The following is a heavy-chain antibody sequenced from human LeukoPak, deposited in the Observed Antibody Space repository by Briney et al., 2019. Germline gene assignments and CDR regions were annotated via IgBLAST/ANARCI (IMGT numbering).Heavy chain of an antibody. J-gene: IGHJ3*02. V-gene: IGHV3-11*04. Sequence: PGGSLRLSCAASGFTFSDYYMSWIRQAPGKGLEWISYISGSDNTIYYADSVKGRFTISRDNAKNSLYLQMNSLRAEDTAVYYCAVNYDSSGYYPDAFDIWGQGTMVTVSS. CDR2: ISGSDNTI. CDR3: AVNYDSSGYYPDAFDI. D-gene: IGHD3-22*01. CDR1: GFTFSDYY.